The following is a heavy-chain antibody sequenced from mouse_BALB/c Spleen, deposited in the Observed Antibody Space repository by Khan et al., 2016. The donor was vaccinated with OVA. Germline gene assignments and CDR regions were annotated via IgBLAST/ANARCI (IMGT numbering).Heavy chain of an antibody. D-gene: IGHD2-5*01. Sequence: QIQLVQSGPELKKPGETVRISCKASGYTFTTAGIQWVQKMPGKGLKWIGWINTHSGVPKYAEDFKGRFAFSLDISVNTAYLQITTLKNEDTATXVCAGGRATYYRNNGGAMEYWGQGTSVTVSS. V-gene: IGHV9-4*02. CDR2: INTHSGVP. CDR3: AGGRATYYRNNGGAMEY. J-gene: IGHJ4*01. CDR1: GYTFTTAG.